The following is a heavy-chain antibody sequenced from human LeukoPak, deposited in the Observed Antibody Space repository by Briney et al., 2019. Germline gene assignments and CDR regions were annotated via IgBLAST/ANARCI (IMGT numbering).Heavy chain of an antibody. D-gene: IGHD6-13*01. CDR3: ARLPVAAAGRGYYYYYGMTS. CDR1: GGSISSYY. J-gene: IGHJ6*02. CDR2: IYYSGST. Sequence: SETLSLTCTVYGGSISSYYWSWIRQPPGKGVEWIGYIYYSGSTNYNPSLKSRVTISVDTSKNQFSLKLSSVTAADTAVYYCARLPVAAAGRGYYYYYGMTSGAKGPRSPSP. V-gene: IGHV4-59*08.